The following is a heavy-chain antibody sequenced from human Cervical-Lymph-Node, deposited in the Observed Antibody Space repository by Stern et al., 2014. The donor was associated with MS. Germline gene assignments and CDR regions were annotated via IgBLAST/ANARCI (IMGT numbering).Heavy chain of an antibody. CDR2: IYNGDT. Sequence: QLQLQESGPGLVRPSETLSLSCTVSRGSISSSYWRWIRQPPGRGLQWIGYIYNGDTNYNPSLKSRVTISVDTSKNQFSLMLSSVTAADTAVYYCARMAPAGPFDFWGQGTLVTVSS. V-gene: IGHV4-59*01. CDR3: ARMAPAGPFDF. CDR1: RGSISSSY. J-gene: IGHJ4*02. D-gene: IGHD6-13*01.